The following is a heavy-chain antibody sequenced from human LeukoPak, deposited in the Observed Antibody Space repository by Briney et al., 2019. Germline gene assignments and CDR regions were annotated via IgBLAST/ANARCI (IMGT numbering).Heavy chain of an antibody. D-gene: IGHD6-19*01. Sequence: GGSLRLSCATSGFTFSSYSMNWVRQAPGKGLEWVSYISSSISVIYYADSVKGRCTISRDNAKNSLYLQMNSLRDEDTAVYYCARDQYSGHWYYALDIWGQGTMVTVSS. J-gene: IGHJ3*02. CDR3: ARDQYSGHWYYALDI. CDR2: ISSSISVI. CDR1: GFTFSSYS. V-gene: IGHV3-48*02.